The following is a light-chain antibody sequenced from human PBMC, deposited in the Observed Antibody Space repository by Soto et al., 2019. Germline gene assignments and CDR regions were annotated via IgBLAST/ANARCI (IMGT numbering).Light chain of an antibody. V-gene: IGLV1-44*01. Sequence: QPVLTQPPSVSGTPGQRVTISCSGSWSNIGSNFVSWYQQLPGTAPKLLISTNGQRASGVPDRLSGSKSGNTASLTISGLQAEDEADYYCSSFSSSSTLVVFGGGTKLTVL. CDR3: SSFSSSSTLVV. CDR2: TNG. J-gene: IGLJ3*02. CDR1: WSNIGSNF.